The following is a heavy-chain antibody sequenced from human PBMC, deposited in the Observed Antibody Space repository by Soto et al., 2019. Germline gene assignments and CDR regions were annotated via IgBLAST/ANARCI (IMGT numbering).Heavy chain of an antibody. V-gene: IGHV1-3*01. CDR1: GYTFTSYA. CDR3: ARVATVTTRWFDY. J-gene: IGHJ4*02. CDR2: INAGNGNT. D-gene: IGHD4-17*01. Sequence: QVQLVQSGAEVKKPWASVTVSCKASGYTFTSYAMHWVRQAPGQTLEWMGWINAGNGNTKYSQKFQGRVTITRDTSASTAYMELGSLRSEDTAVYYCARVATVTTRWFDYWGQGTLVTVSS.